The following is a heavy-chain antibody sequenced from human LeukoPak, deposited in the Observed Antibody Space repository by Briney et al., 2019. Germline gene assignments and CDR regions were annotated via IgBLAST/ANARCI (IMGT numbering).Heavy chain of an antibody. D-gene: IGHD2-2*01. J-gene: IGHJ4*02. CDR3: VRDSPYCSSSTCFTVNYFDY. V-gene: IGHV3-30-3*01. Sequence: PGRSLRLSCAASGFTFSSYAMHWVRQAPGKGLEWVAVISHDGSKKYYTDSVKGRFTISRDNSKNALYLQMNSLRPEDTAVYHCVRDSPYCSSSTCFTVNYFDYWGQGALVSVSS. CDR1: GFTFSSYA. CDR2: ISHDGSKK.